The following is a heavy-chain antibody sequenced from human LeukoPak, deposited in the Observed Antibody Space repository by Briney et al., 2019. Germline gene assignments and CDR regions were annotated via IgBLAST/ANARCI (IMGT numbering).Heavy chain of an antibody. CDR1: GFTFSSYA. D-gene: IGHD3-22*01. V-gene: IGHV3-23*01. Sequence: GGSLRLSCAASGFTFSSYAMSWVRQAAGKGLEWISAISGSGGSTYYADSVKGRFTISRDNSRNTLYLQMNSLRADDTAVYYCAKVPDYYDSSGYPEYFQHWGQGTLVTVSS. CDR2: ISGSGGST. J-gene: IGHJ1*01. CDR3: AKVPDYYDSSGYPEYFQH.